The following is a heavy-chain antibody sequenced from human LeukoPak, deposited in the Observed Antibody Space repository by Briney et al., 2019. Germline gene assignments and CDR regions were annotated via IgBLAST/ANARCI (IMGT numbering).Heavy chain of an antibody. Sequence: GGSLRLSCAASGFTFDDYAIHWVRQAPGKGLEWVSLITGDGGSTFYADSVKGRFTISRDNSKNSLHLQMNSLRTDDTALYYCAKEGPIAVAGYFDYWGQGTLVTVSS. J-gene: IGHJ4*02. CDR2: ITGDGGST. CDR3: AKEGPIAVAGYFDY. CDR1: GFTFDDYA. V-gene: IGHV3-43*02. D-gene: IGHD6-19*01.